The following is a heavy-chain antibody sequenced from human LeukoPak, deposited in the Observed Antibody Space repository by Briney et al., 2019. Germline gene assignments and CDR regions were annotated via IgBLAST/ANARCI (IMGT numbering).Heavy chain of an antibody. J-gene: IGHJ5*02. V-gene: IGHV3-48*01. CDR3: ARGLSRPVTWFDP. Sequence: GGSLRLSCAASGFTFSSYGMNWVRQAPGKGLEWVSYISTIGTTIYYADSVKGRFTVSRDNAENSLYLQMNSLRTEDTAVYFCARGLSRPVTWFDPWGQGTLVTVSS. CDR1: GFTFSSYG. D-gene: IGHD4-4*01. CDR2: ISTIGTTI.